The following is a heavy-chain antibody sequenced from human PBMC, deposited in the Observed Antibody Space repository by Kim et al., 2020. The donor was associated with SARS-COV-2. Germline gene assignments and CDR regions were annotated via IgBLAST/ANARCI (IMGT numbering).Heavy chain of an antibody. Sequence: GGSLRLSCAASGFTFSGYWMHWVRQAPGKGLMWVSHINNDGSSTTYADSVKGRFTISRDNAKNTLSLQMNSLRAEDTAVYYCTRGGYQHGMDVWGQGTTVTVSS. D-gene: IGHD5-12*01. CDR1: GFTFSGYW. J-gene: IGHJ6*02. V-gene: IGHV3-74*01. CDR2: INNDGSST. CDR3: TRGGYQHGMDV.